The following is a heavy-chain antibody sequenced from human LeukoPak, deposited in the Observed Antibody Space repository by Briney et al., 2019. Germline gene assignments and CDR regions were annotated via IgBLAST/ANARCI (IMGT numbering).Heavy chain of an antibody. Sequence: SRTLALTCAISGDSVSSNSAAWNWIRQSPSRGLEWLGRTYYSCKWYNDDAVSVRSRITINPDTPKNQFSLQLKSVPPEDTAVYYCARDPNWSHYFDYWGQGTLVTVSS. D-gene: IGHD1-20*01. J-gene: IGHJ4*02. V-gene: IGHV6-1*01. CDR2: TYYSCKWYN. CDR1: GDSVSSNSAA. CDR3: ARDPNWSHYFDY.